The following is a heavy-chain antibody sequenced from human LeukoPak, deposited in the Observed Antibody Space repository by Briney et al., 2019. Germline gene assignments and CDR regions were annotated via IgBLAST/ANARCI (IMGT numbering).Heavy chain of an antibody. Sequence: GGSLRLSCATSGFTFSNYAMSWVRQAPGKGLEWVSTISGIGASTYYADSVEGRFTISRDNSKNTLYLQTNSLRADDTAVYYCVPGHQELVPFYFDYWGQGTLVTVSS. CDR1: GFTFSNYA. CDR2: ISGIGAST. CDR3: VPGHQELVPFYFDY. J-gene: IGHJ4*02. D-gene: IGHD2-8*02. V-gene: IGHV3-23*01.